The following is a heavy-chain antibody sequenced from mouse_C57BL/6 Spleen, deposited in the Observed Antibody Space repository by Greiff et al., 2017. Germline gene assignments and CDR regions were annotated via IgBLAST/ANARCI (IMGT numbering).Heavy chain of an antibody. J-gene: IGHJ2*01. V-gene: IGHV1-15*01. CDR3: TRPYFDY. Sequence: QVQLKQSGAELVRPGASVTLSCKASGYTFTDYEMHWVKQTPVHSLEWIGAIDPETGGTAYNQKFKGKAILTADKSSSTAYMELRSLTSEDSAVYYCTRPYFDYWGQGTTLTVSS. CDR1: GYTFTDYE. CDR2: IDPETGGT.